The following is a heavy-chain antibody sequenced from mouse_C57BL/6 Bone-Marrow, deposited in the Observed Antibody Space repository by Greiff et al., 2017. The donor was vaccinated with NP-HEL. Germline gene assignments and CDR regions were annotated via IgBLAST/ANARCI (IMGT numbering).Heavy chain of an antibody. CDR3: ARGAY. CDR1: GYEFSNYW. V-gene: IGHV1-80*01. J-gene: IGHJ3*01. CDR2: IYPGDGDT. Sequence: VQRVESGAELVKPGASVKISCKACGYEFSNYWMNWVKQRPGKGLEWIGQIYPGDGDTNYNGKFKDKATLTADKSSSTAYMQLSRLTSEDSAVYFCARGAYWGQGTLVTVSA.